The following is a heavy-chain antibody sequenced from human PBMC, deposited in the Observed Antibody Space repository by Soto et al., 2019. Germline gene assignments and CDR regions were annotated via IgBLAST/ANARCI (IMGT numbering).Heavy chain of an antibody. CDR1: GYTFTSYA. D-gene: IGHD3-22*01. J-gene: IGHJ4*02. Sequence: ASVKISCKASGYTFTSYAMHWVRQAPGQRLEWMGWINAGNGNTKYSQKFQGRVTITRDTSASTAYMELSSLRSEDTAVYYCARSRYYDSSGYYAFDYWGKGTLVTVSS. CDR3: ARSRYYDSSGYYAFDY. V-gene: IGHV1-3*01. CDR2: INAGNGNT.